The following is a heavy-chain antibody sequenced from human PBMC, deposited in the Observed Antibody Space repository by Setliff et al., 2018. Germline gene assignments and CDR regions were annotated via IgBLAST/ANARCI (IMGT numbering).Heavy chain of an antibody. J-gene: IGHJ4*02. D-gene: IGHD4-17*01. CDR1: GYTFTDYY. CDR3: ASNSAHYGDSSPFDY. CDR2: VDPEDGET. Sequence: ASVKVSCKVSGYTFTDYYMHWVQQAPGKGLEWMGLVDPEDGETIYAEKFQGRVTITADTSTDTAYMELSSLRSEDTAVYYCASNSAHYGDSSPFDYWGQGTLVTVSS. V-gene: IGHV1-69-2*01.